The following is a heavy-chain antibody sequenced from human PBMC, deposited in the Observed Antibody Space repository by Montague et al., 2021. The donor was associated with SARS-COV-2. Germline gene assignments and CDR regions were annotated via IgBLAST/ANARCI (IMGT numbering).Heavy chain of an antibody. CDR3: AKGTISITFGGRITKGDSFDF. Sequence: SLRLSCAASGFTFGNYAMSWVRQAPGKGLEWVSSISGSGVTTDYADSVKGRLTISRDNSKNTMYLQMSNLRAVGTAVYYCAKGTISITFGGRITKGDSFDFWGQGTMVTVSS. CDR2: ISGSGVTT. CDR1: GFTFGNYA. D-gene: IGHD3-16*01. J-gene: IGHJ3*01. V-gene: IGHV3-23*01.